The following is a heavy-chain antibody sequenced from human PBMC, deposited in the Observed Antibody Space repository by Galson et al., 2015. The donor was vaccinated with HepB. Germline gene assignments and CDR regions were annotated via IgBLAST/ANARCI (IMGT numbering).Heavy chain of an antibody. CDR1: GYTFISYL. V-gene: IGHV1-3*01. CDR2: TNLNNGDT. Sequence: SVKVSCKASGYTFISYLIHWVRQAPGQGLEWMGWTNLNNGDTQYSQRFQGRITITRDTSASTAYMELGSLRSEDTAMFYCARDDGAFDVWGQGTMVTVSS. CDR3: ARDDGAFDV. J-gene: IGHJ3*01. D-gene: IGHD5-24*01.